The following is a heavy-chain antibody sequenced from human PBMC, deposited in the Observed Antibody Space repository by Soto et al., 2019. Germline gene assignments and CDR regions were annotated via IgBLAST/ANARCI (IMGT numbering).Heavy chain of an antibody. V-gene: IGHV1-18*01. D-gene: IGHD3-9*01. CDR3: ARALPYDILTGHYYYYMDV. Sequence: ASVKVSCKASGYTFTSYGISWVRQAPGQGLEWMGWISAYNGNTNYAQKQQGRVTMTTDTSTSTAYMELRSLRSDDTAVYYCARALPYDILTGHYYYYMDVWGKGTTVTVSS. CDR1: GYTFTSYG. CDR2: ISAYNGNT. J-gene: IGHJ6*03.